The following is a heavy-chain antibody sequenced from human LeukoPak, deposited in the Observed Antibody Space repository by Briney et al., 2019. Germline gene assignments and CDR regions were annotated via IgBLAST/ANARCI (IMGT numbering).Heavy chain of an antibody. D-gene: IGHD2-2*02. CDR2: IWYDGSNK. CDR3: ARDPGYIVVVPAAILSRGRLGWFDP. Sequence: GGSLRLSCAASGFTFSSYGMHWVRQAPGKGLEWVAVIWYDGSNKYYADSVKGRFTISRDNSKNTLYLQMNSLRAEDTAVYYCARDPGYIVVVPAAILSRGRLGWFDPWGQGTLVTVSS. J-gene: IGHJ5*02. CDR1: GFTFSSYG. V-gene: IGHV3-33*01.